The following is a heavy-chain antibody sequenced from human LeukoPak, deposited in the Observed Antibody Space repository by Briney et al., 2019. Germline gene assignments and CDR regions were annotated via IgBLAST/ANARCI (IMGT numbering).Heavy chain of an antibody. CDR2: IYYSGST. J-gene: IGHJ3*02. D-gene: IGHD3-22*01. CDR1: GGSISSSSYY. V-gene: IGHV4-39*01. Sequence: SETLSLTCTVSGGSISSSSYYWGWIRQPPGKGLEWIGSIYYSGSTYYNPSLKSRVTISVDTSKNQFSLKLSSVTAADTAAYYCASTIPMNYYDRTDAFDIWGQGTMVTVSS. CDR3: ASTIPMNYYDRTDAFDI.